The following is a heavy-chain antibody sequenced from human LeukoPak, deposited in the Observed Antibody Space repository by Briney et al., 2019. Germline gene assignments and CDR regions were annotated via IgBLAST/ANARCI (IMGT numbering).Heavy chain of an antibody. J-gene: IGHJ4*02. CDR2: INPNSGDT. CDR3: ARDYFDSSGYYYFDY. D-gene: IGHD3-22*01. V-gene: IGHV1-2*02. Sequence: ASVKVSCKASGYTFTGYSMHWVRQAPGQGLEWMGWINPNSGDTKYAQKFAQKFQGRVTMTRDTSISTAYMELSRLRSDDTAVYYCARDYFDSSGYYYFDYWGQGTLVTVSS. CDR1: GYTFTGYS.